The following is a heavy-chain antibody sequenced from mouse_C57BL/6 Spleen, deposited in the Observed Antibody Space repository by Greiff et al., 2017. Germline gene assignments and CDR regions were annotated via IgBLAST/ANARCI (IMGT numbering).Heavy chain of an antibody. CDR1: GYTFTSYW. D-gene: IGHD4-1*01. V-gene: IGHV1-50*01. J-gene: IGHJ2*01. Sequence: QVQLQQPGAELVKPGASVKLSCKASGYTFTSYWMQWVKQRPGQGLEWIGEIAPSDSYTNYNQKFKGKATLTVDTSSSTAYMQLSSLTSEDSAVYYCARLGRDYWGQGTTLTVSS. CDR2: IAPSDSYT. CDR3: ARLGRDY.